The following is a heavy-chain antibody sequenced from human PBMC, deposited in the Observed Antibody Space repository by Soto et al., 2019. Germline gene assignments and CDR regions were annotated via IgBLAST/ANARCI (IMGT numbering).Heavy chain of an antibody. Sequence: PGGSLRLSCAASGFTFSSYAMSWVRQAPGKGLEWVSAISGSGGSTYYADSVKGRFTISRDNSKNTLYLQMNSLRAEDTAVYYCAKDLRKGGVGLLTDWGQGTLVTVSS. J-gene: IGHJ4*02. CDR3: AKDLRKGGVGLLTD. CDR1: GFTFSSYA. V-gene: IGHV3-23*01. CDR2: ISGSGGST. D-gene: IGHD1-26*01.